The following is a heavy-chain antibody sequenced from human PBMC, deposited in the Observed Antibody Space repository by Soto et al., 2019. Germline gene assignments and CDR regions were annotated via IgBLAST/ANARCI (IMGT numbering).Heavy chain of an antibody. D-gene: IGHD6-13*01. CDR3: AKVGGGIAAAGEGYVDY. Sequence: LRLSCAASGFTFSSYAMSWVRQAPGKGLEWVSAISGSGGSTYYADSVKGRFTISRDNSKNTLYLQMNSLRAEDTAVYYCAKVGGGIAAAGEGYVDYWGQGTLVTVSS. CDR1: GFTFSSYA. V-gene: IGHV3-23*01. CDR2: ISGSGGST. J-gene: IGHJ4*02.